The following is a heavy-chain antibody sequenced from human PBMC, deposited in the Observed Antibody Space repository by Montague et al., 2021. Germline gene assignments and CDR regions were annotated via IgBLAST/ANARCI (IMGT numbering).Heavy chain of an antibody. CDR3: ARRRGIRAPFDY. J-gene: IGHJ4*02. CDR1: GGSISEFY. Sequence: SETLSLTCTVTGGSISEFYWSWIRQSPEKGLEWIGYIYYSGTTNYNPSLKSRVTITADTSMNQFSLNLRSVTAADTAVYFCARRRGIRAPFDYWGQGTLVTVSS. D-gene: IGHD3-10*01. V-gene: IGHV4-59*08. CDR2: IYYSGTT.